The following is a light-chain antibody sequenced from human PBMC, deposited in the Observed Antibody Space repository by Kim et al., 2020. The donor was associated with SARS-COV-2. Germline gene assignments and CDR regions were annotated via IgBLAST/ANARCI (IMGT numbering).Light chain of an antibody. CDR2: DAS. J-gene: IGKJ1*01. Sequence: WAPGERATLSCRASQSVSRYLAWYQQKPGQAPRPLIYDASNRATGIPARFSGSGSGTDFTLTISSLEPEDFAVYYCQQRSNWPPTFGQGTKVEIK. CDR1: QSVSRY. CDR3: QQRSNWPPT. V-gene: IGKV3-11*01.